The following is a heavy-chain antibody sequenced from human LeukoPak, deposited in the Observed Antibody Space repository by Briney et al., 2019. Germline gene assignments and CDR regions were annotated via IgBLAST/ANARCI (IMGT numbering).Heavy chain of an antibody. J-gene: IGHJ5*02. V-gene: IGHV3-48*01. D-gene: IGHD4-11*01. CDR3: ARVLPYDYIKQFDR. CDR1: GFTFSTYS. CDR2: ISSSTSTI. Sequence: GVSLRLSCAASGFTFSTYSMNWVRQAPGKGLEWVSYISSSTSTIYYADSVKGRFTISRDNAKNSLYLQMNSLRAEDTAVYYCARVLPYDYIKQFDRWGQGTLVTVSS.